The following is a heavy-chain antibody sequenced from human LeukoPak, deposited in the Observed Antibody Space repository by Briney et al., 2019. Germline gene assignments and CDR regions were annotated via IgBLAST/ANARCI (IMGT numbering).Heavy chain of an antibody. J-gene: IGHJ6*03. D-gene: IGHD3-10*01. CDR2: IYYSGRT. CDR3: ARGIPVTMVNYYYYYYMDV. Sequence: SETLSLTCSVSGGPISRYYWSWIRQPPGRGLEWIGYIYYSGRTSYNPSLKSRVTISVDTSKNQFSLRLSSVTAADTAVYYCARGIPVTMVNYYYYYYMDVWGKGTTVTISS. CDR1: GGPISRYY. V-gene: IGHV4-59*01.